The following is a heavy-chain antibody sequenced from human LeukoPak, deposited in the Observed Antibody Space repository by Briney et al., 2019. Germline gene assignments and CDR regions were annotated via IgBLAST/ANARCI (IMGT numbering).Heavy chain of an antibody. V-gene: IGHV1-24*01. D-gene: IGHD3-10*01. J-gene: IGHJ4*02. CDR3: VIHLVYYGSGSSAY. CDR1: GYTLTELS. CDR2: FDPEDDEI. Sequence: WASVKVSCKVSGYTLTELSMHWVRQAPGKGVEWRGGFDPEDDEIIYAQKSQGRVTMTEDTSTDTVYMELSSLRSEDTAVYYCVIHLVYYGSGSSAYWGQGTQVTVSS.